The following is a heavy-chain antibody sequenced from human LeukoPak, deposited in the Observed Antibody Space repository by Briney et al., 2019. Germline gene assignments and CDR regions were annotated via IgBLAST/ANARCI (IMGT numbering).Heavy chain of an antibody. D-gene: IGHD2-15*01. CDR3: AREGYCSGGSCYFSRYYYYMDV. CDR2: IYTSGST. V-gene: IGHV4-61*02. J-gene: IGHJ6*03. Sequence: SEALSLTCTVSGGSISSGSYYWSWIRQPAGKGLEWIGRIYTSGSTNYNPSLKSRVTISVDTSKNQFSLKLSSVTAADTAVYYCAREGYCSGGSCYFSRYYYYMDVWGKGTTVTISS. CDR1: GGSISSGSYY.